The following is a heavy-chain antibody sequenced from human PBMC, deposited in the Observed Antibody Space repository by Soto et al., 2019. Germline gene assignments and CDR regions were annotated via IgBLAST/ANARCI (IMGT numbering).Heavy chain of an antibody. CDR1: GFDFSSYW. V-gene: IGHV3-74*01. D-gene: IGHD6-19*01. J-gene: IGHJ4*02. CDR3: TSYEGSSSGWYMSY. Sequence: GGSMTLSCAASGFDFSSYWLHWVRQTPGKGLVWVSHINSDGSTTRYADSVKGRFTISRDNAKNTLYLQMNSLRAEDTAVYYCTSYEGSSSGWYMSYWGQGTLVTVSS. CDR2: INSDGSTT.